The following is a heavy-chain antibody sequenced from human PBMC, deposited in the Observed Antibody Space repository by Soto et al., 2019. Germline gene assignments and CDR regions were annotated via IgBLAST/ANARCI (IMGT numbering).Heavy chain of an antibody. J-gene: IGHJ5*02. CDR3: AHRHYDFWSGLTNHGGWFDP. D-gene: IGHD3-3*01. CDR1: GFSLSTSGVG. V-gene: IGHV2-5*01. CDR2: IYWNDDK. Sequence: SGPTLVNPTQTLTLTCTFSGFSLSTSGVGVGWIRQPPGKALDWLALIYWNDDKRYSPSLKSRLTITKDTSKNQVVLTMTNMDPVDTATYYCAHRHYDFWSGLTNHGGWFDPWGQGTLVTVSS.